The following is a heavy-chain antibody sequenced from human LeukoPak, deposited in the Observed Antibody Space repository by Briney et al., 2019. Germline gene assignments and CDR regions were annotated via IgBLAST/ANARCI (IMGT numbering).Heavy chain of an antibody. V-gene: IGHV3-30-3*01. CDR3: ASGVFGVVVAATFDLY. CDR2: ISYDGSNK. J-gene: IGHJ4*02. Sequence: GGSLRLSCAASAFTFSSYYRHWVRQAPGKGLEWVGFISYDGSNKYYADSVKGRFTISRDNSKNTLYLQMNSLRAEDTAVYYCASGVFGVVVAATFDLYWGQGTLVTVSS. CDR1: AFTFSSYY. D-gene: IGHD2-15*01.